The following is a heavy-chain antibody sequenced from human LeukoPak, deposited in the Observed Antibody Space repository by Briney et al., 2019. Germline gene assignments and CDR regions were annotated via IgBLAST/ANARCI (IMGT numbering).Heavy chain of an antibody. V-gene: IGHV3-30*18. CDR2: ISYDGNYK. CDR3: AKGELHFNTCSFDY. D-gene: IGHD1-26*01. CDR1: GFTFSSG. J-gene: IGHJ4*02. Sequence: PGGSLRLSCAASGFTFSSGMHWVRQAPGKGLEGVAVISYDGNYKYYGDSVKGRFTISRDNSRNTLYLQMDSLKTEDTAVYYCAKGELHFNTCSFDYWGQGTLVTVSS.